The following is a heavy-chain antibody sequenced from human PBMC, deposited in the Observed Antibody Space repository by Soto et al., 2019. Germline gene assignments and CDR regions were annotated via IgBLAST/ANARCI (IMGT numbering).Heavy chain of an antibody. J-gene: IGHJ6*02. CDR1: RVAFNKFI. V-gene: IGHV1-69*01. CDR3: AKVRYSSPMGYYYGMDV. Sequence: QAQLEQSGGEVKKPGSSVKVSCKASRVAFNKFIVTWVRQAPGLGLEWVEGIIPVFGTANYAQKFQGRVTITADESTSTSYMEVNNLKSEDTAVYYCAKVRYSSPMGYYYGMDVWGQGTTVTVSS. D-gene: IGHD2-2*01. CDR2: IIPVFGTA.